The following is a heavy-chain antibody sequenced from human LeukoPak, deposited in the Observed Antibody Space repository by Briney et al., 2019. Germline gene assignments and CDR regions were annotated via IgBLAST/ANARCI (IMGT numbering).Heavy chain of an antibody. CDR1: GYTFTTYG. Sequence: ASVKVSCKASGYTFTTYGISWVRQAPGQGLEWMGWISAYNGNTNYAQKFQGRVTMTTDTSTSTAYMELRSLRSDDTAVYYCARESDSWEATTLNYYYYMDVWGKGTTVTISS. J-gene: IGHJ6*03. V-gene: IGHV1-18*01. CDR3: ARESDSWEATTLNYYYYMDV. D-gene: IGHD5-12*01. CDR2: ISAYNGNT.